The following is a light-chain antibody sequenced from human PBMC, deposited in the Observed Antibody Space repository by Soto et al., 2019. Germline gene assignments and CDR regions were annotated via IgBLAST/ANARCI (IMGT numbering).Light chain of an antibody. J-gene: IGLJ2*01. V-gene: IGLV1-40*01. CDR1: SSNIGAGYD. CDR3: QSYDSGLGGPHVI. CDR2: GNN. Sequence: QSVLTQPRSVSGAPGQRVTISCTRSSSNIGAGYDVHWYQQLPGTTPKFLIYGNNNRPSGVPDRFSGSKSGISASLAITGLQAEDEADYYCQSYDSGLGGPHVIFGGGTKVTVL.